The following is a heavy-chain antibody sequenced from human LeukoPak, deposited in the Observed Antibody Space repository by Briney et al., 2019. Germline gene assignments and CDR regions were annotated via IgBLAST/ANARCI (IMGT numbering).Heavy chain of an antibody. CDR3: ARLSTTRYCSSTSCSTYTSFDY. CDR2: VSGSGYNT. Sequence: GGSLRLSCAASGLTFMNFGMAWVRQAPGKGLEWVSTVSGSGYNTHYADSVKGRFTISRDNSKNTLYLQMNSLRAEDTAVYYCARLSTTRYCSSTSCSTYTSFDYWGQGTLVTVSS. J-gene: IGHJ4*02. CDR1: GLTFMNFG. D-gene: IGHD2-2*01. V-gene: IGHV3-23*01.